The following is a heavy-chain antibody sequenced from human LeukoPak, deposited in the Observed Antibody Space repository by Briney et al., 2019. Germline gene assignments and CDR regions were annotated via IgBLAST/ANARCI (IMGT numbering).Heavy chain of an antibody. CDR1: GYTFTSYD. J-gene: IGHJ6*03. CDR2: MNPNSGNT. CDR3: ARGPSLAGYYRTTYYYYYYMDV. V-gene: IGHV1-8*03. Sequence: EASVKVSCTASGYTFTSYDINWVRQATGQGLEWMGWMNPNSGNTGYAQKFQGRVTITRNTSISTAYMELSSLRSEDTAVYYCARGPSLAGYYRTTYYYYYYMDVWGKGTTVTVSS. D-gene: IGHD3-9*01.